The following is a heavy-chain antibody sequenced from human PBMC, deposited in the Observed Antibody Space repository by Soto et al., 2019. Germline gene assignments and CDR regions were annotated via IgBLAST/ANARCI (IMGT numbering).Heavy chain of an antibody. V-gene: IGHV4-30-4*01. CDR1: GGSISSGDYY. CDR2: IYYSGST. Sequence: SETLSLTCTVSGGSISSGDYYWSWIHQPPGKGLEWIGYIYYSGSTYYNPSLKSRVTISVDTSKNQFSLKLSSVTAADTAVYYCARSGTLKYSSSWYVDYWGQGTLVTVSS. D-gene: IGHD6-13*01. J-gene: IGHJ4*02. CDR3: ARSGTLKYSSSWYVDY.